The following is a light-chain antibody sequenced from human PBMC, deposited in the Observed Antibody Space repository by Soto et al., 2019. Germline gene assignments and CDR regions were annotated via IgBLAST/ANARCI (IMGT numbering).Light chain of an antibody. Sequence: EIVMTQSPATLSVSPGERVTISCRARQSVGSNLAWYQQKPGQAPRLLIYGASTRATGIPARFSGSGSGTDFTLTISGLQSEDFAAYYCQQYNNWPQTFGQGTKVDIK. CDR2: GAS. J-gene: IGKJ1*01. CDR3: QQYNNWPQT. CDR1: QSVGSN. V-gene: IGKV3-15*01.